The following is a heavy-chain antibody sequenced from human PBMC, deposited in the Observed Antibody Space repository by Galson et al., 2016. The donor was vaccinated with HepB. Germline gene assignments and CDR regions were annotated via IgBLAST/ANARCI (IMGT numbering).Heavy chain of an antibody. V-gene: IGHV4-31*03. D-gene: IGHD6-19*01. J-gene: IGHJ4*02. CDR3: ARGRYSSGGHGD. Sequence: TLSLTCTVSGGSISSGGYYWSWIRQHPGKGLEWIGCIHYSGTTYYNPSLKSRVTISVDTSKKQFTLKLSSVTAADTAVYYCARGRYSSGGHGDWGQGTLVTVSP. CDR2: IHYSGTT. CDR1: GGSISSGGYY.